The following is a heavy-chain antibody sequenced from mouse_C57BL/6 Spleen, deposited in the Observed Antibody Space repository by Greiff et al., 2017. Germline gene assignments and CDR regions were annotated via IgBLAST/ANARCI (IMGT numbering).Heavy chain of an antibody. CDR2: IYPGDGDT. V-gene: IGHV1-80*01. D-gene: IGHD2-4*01. CDR1: GYAFSSYW. J-gene: IGHJ4*01. Sequence: QVQLQQSGAELVKPGASVKISCKASGYAFSSYWMNWVQQRPGKGLEWIGQIYPGDGDTNYNGKFTGKATLTADKSSSTAYMQLSSLTSEDAAVYFCARVEDYHYAMDYWGQGTSVTVSS. CDR3: ARVEDYHYAMDY.